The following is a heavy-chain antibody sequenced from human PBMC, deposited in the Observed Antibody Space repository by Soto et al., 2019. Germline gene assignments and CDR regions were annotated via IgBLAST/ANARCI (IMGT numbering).Heavy chain of an antibody. Sequence: EEQLLESGGGLAQPGGSLRLSCAASGFIFSNFAMSWVRQAPGKGLEWVSAISGSGGSTYYAESVKGRFTISRDNAKNTLYLQMSSLRAEDTAVYYCTKDRAPSDVWGQGTTVTVSS. V-gene: IGHV3-23*01. CDR3: TKDRAPSDV. J-gene: IGHJ6*02. CDR1: GFIFSNFA. CDR2: ISGSGGST.